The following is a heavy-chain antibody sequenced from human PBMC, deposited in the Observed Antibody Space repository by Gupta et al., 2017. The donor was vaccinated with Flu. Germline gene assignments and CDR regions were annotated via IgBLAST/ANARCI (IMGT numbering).Heavy chain of an antibody. CDR1: Y. CDR3: ARDFIPGLLSQTGWFDP. Sequence: YMHWVRQAPGQGVEWMGIINPSGGSTSYAQKFQGRVTMTRDTSTSTVYMELSSLRSEDTAVYYCARDFIPGLLSQTGWFDPWGQGTLVTVSS. CDR2: INPSGGST. V-gene: IGHV1-46*01. D-gene: IGHD2-2*01. J-gene: IGHJ5*02.